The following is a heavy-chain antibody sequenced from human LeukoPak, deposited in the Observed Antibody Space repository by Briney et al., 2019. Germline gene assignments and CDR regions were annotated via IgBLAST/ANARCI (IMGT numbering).Heavy chain of an antibody. V-gene: IGHV4-34*01. D-gene: IGHD3-10*01. J-gene: IGHJ5*02. CDR3: ARGNRYYGSGSYYNRPWDWFDP. Sequence: SETLSLTCAVYGGSFSGYYWSWIRQPPGKGPEWIGEINHSGSTNYNPSLKSRVTISVDTSKNQFSLKLSSVTAADTAVYYCARGNRYYGSGSYYNRPWDWFDPWGQGTLVTVSS. CDR1: GGSFSGYY. CDR2: INHSGST.